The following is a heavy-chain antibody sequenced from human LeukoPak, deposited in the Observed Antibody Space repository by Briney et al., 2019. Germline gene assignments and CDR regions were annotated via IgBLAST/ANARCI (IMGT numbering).Heavy chain of an antibody. CDR3: AKAGSIRFDY. D-gene: IGHD1-26*01. CDR2: ISASGVMT. J-gene: IGHJ4*02. V-gene: IGHV3-23*01. CDR1: GFTFTNYA. Sequence: GGSLRLSCAASGFTFTNYAMTWVRQAPGKGLEWVSSISASGVMTYYADSVKGRFTVSRDNSKNTLYLQMNSLRAEDTAIYYCAKAGSIRFDYWGQGTLVTVSS.